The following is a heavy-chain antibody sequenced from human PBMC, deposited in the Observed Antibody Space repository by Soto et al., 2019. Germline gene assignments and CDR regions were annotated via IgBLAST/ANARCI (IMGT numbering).Heavy chain of an antibody. CDR1: GFTFSNYG. CDR3: VKGIGNYWAIDY. J-gene: IGHJ4*02. CDR2: ISYDGSSK. Sequence: QVQLVESGGGVVQPGRSLRLSCAASGFTFSNYGMYWVRQAPGKGLEWVAFISYDGSSKFYADPMKGRHTISRDNSKNPRDLQMNSLRAEDTAVYYGVKGIGNYWAIDYWGQGTLVTVSS. V-gene: IGHV3-30*18. D-gene: IGHD1-26*01.